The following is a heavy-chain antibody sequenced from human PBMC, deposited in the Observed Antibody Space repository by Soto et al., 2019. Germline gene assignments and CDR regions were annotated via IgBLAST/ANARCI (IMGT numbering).Heavy chain of an antibody. V-gene: IGHV1-24*01. CDR3: ATDPYRKRGAFDI. CDR2: FDPEDGET. Sequence: ASVKVSCKVSGYTLTELSMHWLRQAPGKGLEWMGGFDPEDGETIYAQKFQGRVTMTEDTSTDTAYMELSSLRSEDTAVYYCATDPYRKRGAFDIWGQGTMVTVSS. CDR1: GYTLTELS. J-gene: IGHJ3*02.